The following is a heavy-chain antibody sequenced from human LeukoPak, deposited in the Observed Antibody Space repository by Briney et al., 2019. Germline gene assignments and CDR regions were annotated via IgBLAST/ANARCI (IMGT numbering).Heavy chain of an antibody. CDR3: ARVTGLRFFLDY. J-gene: IGHJ4*02. CDR1: GGTFSSYA. Sequence: SVKVSCKASGGTFSSYAISWVRQAPGQGLEWMGRIIPILGIANYAQKFQGRVTITADKSTSTAYMELSSLRSEDTAVYYCARVTGLRFFLDYWGQGTLVTVS. D-gene: IGHD3-3*01. CDR2: IIPILGIA. V-gene: IGHV1-69*04.